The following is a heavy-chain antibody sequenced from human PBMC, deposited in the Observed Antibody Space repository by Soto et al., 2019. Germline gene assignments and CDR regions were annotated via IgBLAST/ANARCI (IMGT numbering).Heavy chain of an antibody. V-gene: IGHV3-7*01. CDR1: GFTFSSYW. Sequence: GGSLRLSCAASGFTFSSYWMSWVRQAPGKGLEWVANIKQDGSEKYYVDSVKGRFTISRDNAKNSLYLQMNSLRAEDTAVYYCARTSSGYSYGFYYYYMDVWGKGTTVTVSS. J-gene: IGHJ6*03. CDR3: ARTSSGYSYGFYYYYMDV. D-gene: IGHD5-18*01. CDR2: IKQDGSEK.